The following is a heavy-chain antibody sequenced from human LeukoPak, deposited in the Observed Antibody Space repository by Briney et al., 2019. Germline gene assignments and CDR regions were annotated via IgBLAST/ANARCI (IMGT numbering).Heavy chain of an antibody. CDR2: ISAYNGNT. CDR1: GYTFTSYG. CDR3: ARDDPVYCSSTSCYGDYYYGMDV. J-gene: IGHJ6*02. Sequence: ASVKVSCKASGYTFTSYGISWVRQAPGQGLEWMGWISAYNGNTNYAQKLQGRVTMTTDTSTSTAYMELRSLRSDDTAVYYCARDDPVYCSSTSCYGDYYYGMDVWGQGTTVTVSS. D-gene: IGHD2-2*01. V-gene: IGHV1-18*01.